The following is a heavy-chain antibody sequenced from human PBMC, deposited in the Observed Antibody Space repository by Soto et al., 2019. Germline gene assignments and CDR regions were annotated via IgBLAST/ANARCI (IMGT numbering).Heavy chain of an antibody. CDR2: ISYDGSNK. Sequence: QVQLVESGGGVVQPGRSLRLSCAASGFTFSSYAMHWVRQAPGKGLEWVAVISYDGSNKYYADSVKGRFTISRDNSKNTLYLQMNSLRAEDTAVYYCAREKSNTYGSWYADYYYGMDVWGQGTTVTVSS. CDR1: GFTFSSYA. V-gene: IGHV3-30-3*01. CDR3: AREKSNTYGSWYADYYYGMDV. J-gene: IGHJ6*02. D-gene: IGHD6-13*01.